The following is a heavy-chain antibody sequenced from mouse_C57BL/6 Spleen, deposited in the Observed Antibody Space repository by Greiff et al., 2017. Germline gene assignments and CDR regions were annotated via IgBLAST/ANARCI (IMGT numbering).Heavy chain of an antibody. CDR1: GFSLTSYG. CDR3: ARNWDDYDEVYFDY. Sequence: VKVVESGPGLVQPSQSLSITCTVSGFSLTSYGVHWVRQSPGKGLEWLGVIWSGGSTDYNAAFISRLSISKDNSKSQVFFKMNSLQADDTAIYYCARNWDDYDEVYFDYWGQGTTLTVSS. J-gene: IGHJ2*01. V-gene: IGHV2-2*01. CDR2: IWSGGST. D-gene: IGHD2-4*01.